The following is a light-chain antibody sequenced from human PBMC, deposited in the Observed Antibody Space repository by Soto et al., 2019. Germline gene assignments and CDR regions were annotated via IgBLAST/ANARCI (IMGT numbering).Light chain of an antibody. CDR2: DAS. Sequence: DIQMTQSPSSLSASVGDRVTITCQASQDISNYLNWYQQKPGKAPKLLIYDASNLETGVPSRFSGSGSDTDFTLTISSLQPEDIATYYCQQYDNRPPTFGQGTKLEIK. CDR3: QQYDNRPPT. CDR1: QDISNY. J-gene: IGKJ2*01. V-gene: IGKV1-33*01.